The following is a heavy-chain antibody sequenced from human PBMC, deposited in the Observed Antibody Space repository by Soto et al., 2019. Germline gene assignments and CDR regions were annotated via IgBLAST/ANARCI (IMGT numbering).Heavy chain of an antibody. CDR1: GYSISSGYY. CDR2: IYHSGST. J-gene: IGHJ4*02. V-gene: IGHV4-38-2*01. Sequence: PSEPLSLTCAVSGYSISSGYYWGWIRQPPGKGLEWIGSIYHSGSTYYNPSLRSRVTISVDTSKTQFSLKRSSVPAADRAVYYCARAYSGGWYGGYYFDYGGRGPLVPGSS. D-gene: IGHD6-19*01. CDR3: ARAYSGGWYGGYYFDY.